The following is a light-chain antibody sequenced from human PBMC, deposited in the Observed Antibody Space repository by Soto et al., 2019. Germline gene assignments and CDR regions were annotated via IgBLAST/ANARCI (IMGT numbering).Light chain of an antibody. V-gene: IGLV2-23*01. CDR1: SSDVGSYNL. J-gene: IGLJ1*01. Sequence: QSVLTQPASVSGSPAQSITISCTGTSSDVGSYNLLSWYQQHPGEAPKLVTYEGSKQPPGVSNRFPGSKSGSTASLTISGLQAEYEAAYYCCSYAGIRTYVFGTRTMVTVL. CDR2: EGS. CDR3: CSYAGIRTYV.